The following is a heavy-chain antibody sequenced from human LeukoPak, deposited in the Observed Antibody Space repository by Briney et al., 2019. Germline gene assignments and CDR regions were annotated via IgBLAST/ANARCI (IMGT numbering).Heavy chain of an antibody. CDR3: ARGSPNAYHKVGATRPFDY. V-gene: IGHV3-9*01. D-gene: IGHD1-26*01. CDR1: GFTFDDYA. J-gene: IGHJ4*02. CDR2: ISWNSGRI. Sequence: GGSLRLSCAASGFTFDDYAMHWVRQAPGKGLEWVSGISWNSGRIGYADSVKGRFTISRDNAKNSLYLQMNSLRADDTAVYYCARGSPNAYHKVGATRPFDYWGQGTLVTVSS.